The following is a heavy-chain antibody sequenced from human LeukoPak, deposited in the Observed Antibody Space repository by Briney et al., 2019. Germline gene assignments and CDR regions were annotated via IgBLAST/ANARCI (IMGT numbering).Heavy chain of an antibody. Sequence: SQTLSLTCAISGDSVSNKNGAWNWIRQSTSRGLEWLGRTYYRSKWYNDYEVSVKSRIMFNPDTSKNQISLHLNSVTPEDTAVYYCARRLTQYDCFDPWGQGILVTVSS. D-gene: IGHD2-2*01. J-gene: IGHJ5*02. CDR1: GDSVSNKNGA. CDR2: TYYRSKWYN. V-gene: IGHV6-1*01. CDR3: ARRLTQYDCFDP.